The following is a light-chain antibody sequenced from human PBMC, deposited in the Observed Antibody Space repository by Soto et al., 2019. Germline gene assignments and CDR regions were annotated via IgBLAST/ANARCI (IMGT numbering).Light chain of an antibody. J-gene: IGLJ1*01. V-gene: IGLV2-8*01. CDR1: RSDVGAYDY. Sequence: QSALTQPPSASGSPGQSVTISCTGTRSDVGAYDYVSWYQQHPGKAPKLMIYEVSERPSGVPDRFSGSKSGNTASLTVSGLQAEDEADYYCSSYVGCNNFVFGTGTKLTVL. CDR2: EVS. CDR3: SSYVGCNNFV.